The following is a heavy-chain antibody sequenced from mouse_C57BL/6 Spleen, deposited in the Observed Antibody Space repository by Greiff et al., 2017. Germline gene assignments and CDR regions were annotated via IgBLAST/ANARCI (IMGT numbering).Heavy chain of an antibody. V-gene: IGHV1-81*01. CDR1: GYTFTSYG. J-gene: IGHJ2*01. Sequence: VQLQQSGAELARPGASVKLSCKASGYTFTSYGISWVKQRTGQGLEWIGEIYPRSGNTYYNEKFKGKATLTADKSSSTAYMELRSLTSEDSAVYFCAGSMALRGGLGYWGQGTTLTVSS. CDR3: AGSMALRGGLGY. CDR2: IYPRSGNT. D-gene: IGHD1-1*02.